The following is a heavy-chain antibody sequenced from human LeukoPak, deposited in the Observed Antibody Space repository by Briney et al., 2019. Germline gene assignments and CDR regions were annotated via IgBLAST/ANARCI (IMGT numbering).Heavy chain of an antibody. Sequence: KPSETLSLTCTVSGGSISSHYWSWIRQPPGKGLEWIGYIYYSGSTNYNPSLKSRVTISVDTSKNQFSLKLSSVTAADTAVYYCARDQDYSKNWFDPWGQGTLVTVSS. CDR1: GGSISSHY. J-gene: IGHJ5*02. D-gene: IGHD4-11*01. CDR2: IYYSGST. V-gene: IGHV4-59*11. CDR3: ARDQDYSKNWFDP.